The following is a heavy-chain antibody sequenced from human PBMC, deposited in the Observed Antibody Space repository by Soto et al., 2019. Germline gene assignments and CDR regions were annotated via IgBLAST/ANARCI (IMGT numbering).Heavy chain of an antibody. V-gene: IGHV3-48*02. Sequence: SVKGRFTISRDNAKKSLYLQMNSLRDEDTAVYYCARGAVCDSCIIRLNWFDPWGQGTLVTVSS. J-gene: IGHJ5*02. D-gene: IGHD3-16*01. CDR3: ARGAVCDSCIIRLNWFDP.